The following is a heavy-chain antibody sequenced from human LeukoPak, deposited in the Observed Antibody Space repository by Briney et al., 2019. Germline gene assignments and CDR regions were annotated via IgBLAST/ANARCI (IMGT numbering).Heavy chain of an antibody. V-gene: IGHV1-18*01. D-gene: IGHD6-19*01. Sequence: ASVKVSCKASGYTFTSYGINWVRQAPGQGLEWMGWISAYNGNTNYAQKLQGRVTMTTDTSTSTAYMELRSLRSDDTAVYYCARAMYSSGVVSAFDIWGQGTMVTVSS. CDR1: GYTFTSYG. CDR2: ISAYNGNT. CDR3: ARAMYSSGVVSAFDI. J-gene: IGHJ3*02.